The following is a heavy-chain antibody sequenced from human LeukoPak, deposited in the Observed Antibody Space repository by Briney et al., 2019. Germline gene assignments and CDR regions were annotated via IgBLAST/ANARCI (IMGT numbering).Heavy chain of an antibody. CDR3: AGENYGGSSLGWFGP. CDR2: IYYSGST. D-gene: IGHD4-23*01. V-gene: IGHV4-59*01. J-gene: IGHJ5*02. CDR1: GDSISSYY. Sequence: SETLSLTCTVSGDSISSYYWSWIRQPPGKGLEWLGYIYYSGSTNYSPSLRRPVTISVDTSRNQFSLKLTSVTAADTAVYYCAGENYGGSSLGWFGPWGQGTLVTVSS.